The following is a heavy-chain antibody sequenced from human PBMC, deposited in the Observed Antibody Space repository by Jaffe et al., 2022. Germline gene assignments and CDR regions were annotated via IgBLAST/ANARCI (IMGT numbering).Heavy chain of an antibody. CDR1: GGTFSSYT. V-gene: IGHV1-69*08. CDR2: IIPILGIA. CDR3: ARECLTGGAFDI. D-gene: IGHD1-1*01. J-gene: IGHJ3*02. Sequence: QVQLVQSGAEVKKPGSSVKVSCKASGGTFSSYTISWVRQAPGQGLEWMGRIIPILGIANYAQKFQGRVTITADKSTSTAYMELSSLRSEDTAVYYCARECLTGGAFDIWGQGTMVTVSS.